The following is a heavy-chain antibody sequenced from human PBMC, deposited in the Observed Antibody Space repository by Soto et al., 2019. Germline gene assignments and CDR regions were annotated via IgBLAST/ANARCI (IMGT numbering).Heavy chain of an antibody. CDR2: IYYSGST. Sequence: SETLSLTCTVSGGSISSGGYYWSWIRQHPGKGLEWIGYIYYSGSTYYNPSLKSRVTISVDTSKNQFSLKLSSVTAADTAVYYCARGPRNYYDSSGYYYGWITNGMHVWGQGTTVTVS. J-gene: IGHJ6*02. V-gene: IGHV4-31*03. CDR1: GGSISSGGYY. CDR3: ARGPRNYYDSSGYYYGWITNGMHV. D-gene: IGHD3-22*01.